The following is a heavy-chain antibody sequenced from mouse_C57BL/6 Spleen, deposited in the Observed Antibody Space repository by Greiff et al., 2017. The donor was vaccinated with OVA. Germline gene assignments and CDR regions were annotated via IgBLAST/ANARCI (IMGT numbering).Heavy chain of an antibody. CDR1: GYTFTSYW. CDR2: IDPSDSYT. CDR3: ARGGLGRGYFDV. D-gene: IGHD4-1*01. Sequence: QVQLQQPGAELVMPGASVKLSCKASGYTFTSYWMHWVKQRPGQGLEWIGEIDPSDSYTNYNQKFKGKSTLTVDKSSSTAYMQLSSLTSEDSAVYYCARGGLGRGYFDVWGTGTTVTVSS. V-gene: IGHV1-69*01. J-gene: IGHJ1*03.